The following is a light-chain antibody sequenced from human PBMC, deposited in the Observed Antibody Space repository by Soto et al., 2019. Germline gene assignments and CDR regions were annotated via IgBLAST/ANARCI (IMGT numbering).Light chain of an antibody. CDR2: VNSDGSH. V-gene: IGLV4-69*01. CDR3: QTWATGSYV. CDR1: SGHSNYA. J-gene: IGLJ1*01. Sequence: QLVLTQSPSASASLGASVKLTCTLSSGHSNYAIAWHQQQSEKGPRYLMKVNSDGSHSKGDGIPDRFSGSSSGAERYLSIPRLQSEDEGDYYCQTWATGSYVFGTGTKLTVL.